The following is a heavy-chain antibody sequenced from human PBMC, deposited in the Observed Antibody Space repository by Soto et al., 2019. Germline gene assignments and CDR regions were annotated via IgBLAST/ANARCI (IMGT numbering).Heavy chain of an antibody. V-gene: IGHV4-59*01. J-gene: IGHJ4*02. Sequence: SETLSLTCTVSGASISSSYWSWIRQSPGKGLEWIGYVYHTGSTNYNPSLKSRVTISLDTSKSQFSLNLTSLTTADTAVYFCARGGNRYSNVASGVGGFDYWGQGSLVTVSS. CDR1: GASISSSY. D-gene: IGHD5-12*01. CDR2: VYHTGST. CDR3: ARGGNRYSNVASGVGGFDY.